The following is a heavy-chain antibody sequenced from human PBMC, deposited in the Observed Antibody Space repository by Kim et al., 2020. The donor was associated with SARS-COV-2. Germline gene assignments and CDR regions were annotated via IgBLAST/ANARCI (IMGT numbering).Heavy chain of an antibody. D-gene: IGHD5-18*01. Sequence: DSVKGRFTISRDKAKNSLYLQMNSLRAEDTALYYCAKDTAMAYYYYGMDVWGQGTTVTVSS. V-gene: IGHV3-9*01. J-gene: IGHJ6*02. CDR3: AKDTAMAYYYYGMDV.